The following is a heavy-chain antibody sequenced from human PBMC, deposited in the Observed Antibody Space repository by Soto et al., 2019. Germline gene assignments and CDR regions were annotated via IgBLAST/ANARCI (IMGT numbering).Heavy chain of an antibody. J-gene: IGHJ3*02. D-gene: IGHD5-18*01. V-gene: IGHV3-48*01. CDR1: GFNFNSYS. CDR3: ARDSTIQLWLPGAFDI. CDR2: ISSSSSTI. Sequence: EVQLVESGGGLVQPGGSLRLSCAASGFNFNSYSMNWVRQAPGKGLEWVSYISSSSSTIYYADSVKGRFTISRDNAKNSLYLQMNSLRSEYTAVYYCARDSTIQLWLPGAFDIWGQGTMVTVSS.